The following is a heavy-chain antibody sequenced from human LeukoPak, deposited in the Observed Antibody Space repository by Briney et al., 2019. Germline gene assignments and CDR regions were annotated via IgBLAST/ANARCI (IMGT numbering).Heavy chain of an antibody. CDR3: ARWASVGWFDP. D-gene: IGHD4-23*01. CDR1: GGSISSYY. J-gene: IGHJ5*02. Sequence: SKTLSLTCTVSGGSISSYYWSWIRQPPGKGLEWIGYIYTSGSTNYNPSLKGRVTISVDTSKNQFSLKLSSVTAADTAVYYCARWASVGWFDPWGQGTLVTVSS. V-gene: IGHV4-4*09. CDR2: IYTSGST.